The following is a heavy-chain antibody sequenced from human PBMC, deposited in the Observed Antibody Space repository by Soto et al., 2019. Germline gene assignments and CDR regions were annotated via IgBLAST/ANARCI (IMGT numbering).Heavy chain of an antibody. Sequence: ASVKVSCKASGYTFTSYGISWVRQAPGQRLEWMGWISAYNGNTNYAQKLQGRVTMTTDTSTSTAYMELRSLRSDDTAVYYCARDLIGCSSTSCLNWFDPRGQGTLVTVSS. V-gene: IGHV1-18*01. CDR1: GYTFTSYG. CDR3: ARDLIGCSSTSCLNWFDP. D-gene: IGHD2-2*01. J-gene: IGHJ5*02. CDR2: ISAYNGNT.